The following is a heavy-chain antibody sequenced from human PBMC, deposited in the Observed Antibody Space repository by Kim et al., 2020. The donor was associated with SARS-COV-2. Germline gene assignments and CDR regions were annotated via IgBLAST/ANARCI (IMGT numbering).Heavy chain of an antibody. CDR3: ARHGGITIFGVVIPPYWYFDL. CDR2: IYYSGST. J-gene: IGHJ2*01. V-gene: IGHV4-59*08. Sequence: SETLSLTCTVSGGSISSYYWSWIRQPPGKGLEWIGYIYYSGSTNYNPSLKSRVTISVDTSKNQFSLKLSSVTAADTAVYYCARHGGITIFGVVIPPYWYFDLWGRGTLVTVSS. CDR1: GGSISSYY. D-gene: IGHD3-3*01.